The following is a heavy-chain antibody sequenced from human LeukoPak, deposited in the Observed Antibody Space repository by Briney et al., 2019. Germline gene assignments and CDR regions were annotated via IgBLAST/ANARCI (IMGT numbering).Heavy chain of an antibody. CDR2: ISGSGGTT. CDR3: ARGTGYNTGRSLDY. Sequence: QSGGSLRLSXTASGFTFSSYSMTWVRQAPGKGLEWVSAISGSGGTTYYADSVKGRFTFSRDNSKNTLYLQMNSLRSEDTAVYYCARGTGYNTGRSLDYWGQGTLVTVSS. CDR1: GFTFSSYS. J-gene: IGHJ4*02. D-gene: IGHD1-14*01. V-gene: IGHV3-23*01.